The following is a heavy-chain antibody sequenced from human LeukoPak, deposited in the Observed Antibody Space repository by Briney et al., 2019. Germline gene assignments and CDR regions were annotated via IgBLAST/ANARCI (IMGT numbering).Heavy chain of an antibody. CDR2: IYPGDSDT. Sequence: GESLKISFKGSGYRFTSYWIGWVRQMPGKGLEWMGIIYPGDSDTRYSPSFQGQVTISADKSISTAYLQWSSLKASDTAMYYCARLPRAYYYGSGSFYYDYWGQGTLVTVSS. CDR3: ARLPRAYYYGSGSFYYDY. D-gene: IGHD3-10*01. CDR1: GYRFTSYW. V-gene: IGHV5-51*01. J-gene: IGHJ4*02.